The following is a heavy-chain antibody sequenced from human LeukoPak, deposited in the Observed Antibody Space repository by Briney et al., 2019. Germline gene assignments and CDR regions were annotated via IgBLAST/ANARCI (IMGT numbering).Heavy chain of an antibody. D-gene: IGHD6-13*01. Sequence: GRSLRLSCAASGFTFSSYAMHWVRQAPGKGLEWVAVISYDGSNKYYADSVKGRFTISRDNSKNTLYLQMNSLRAEDSAVYYCARDFIARETFDYWGQGTLVTVSS. CDR1: GFTFSSYA. CDR3: ARDFIARETFDY. CDR2: ISYDGSNK. V-gene: IGHV3-30*04. J-gene: IGHJ4*02.